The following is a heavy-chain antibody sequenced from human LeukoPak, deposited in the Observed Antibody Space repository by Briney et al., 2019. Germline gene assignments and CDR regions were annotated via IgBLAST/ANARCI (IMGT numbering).Heavy chain of an antibody. J-gene: IGHJ3*02. V-gene: IGHV3-15*07. CDR3: ARDRSDLGAFDI. D-gene: IGHD2-15*01. Sequence: GGSLRLSCAASGFSFSDAWMNWVRQAPGKGLEWVGHIRSKADGGTPDYIAPVKGRFTISRDDSKDTLYLQMNSLNTEDTAMYYCARDRSDLGAFDIWGQGTMVTVSS. CDR2: IRSKADGGTP. CDR1: GFSFSDAW.